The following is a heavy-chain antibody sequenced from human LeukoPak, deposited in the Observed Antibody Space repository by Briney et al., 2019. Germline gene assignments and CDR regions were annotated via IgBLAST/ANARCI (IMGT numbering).Heavy chain of an antibody. D-gene: IGHD3-3*01. V-gene: IGHV4-59*08. CDR2: IYYSGST. CDR3: ARQQYYDFWSGPGGMDV. J-gene: IGHJ6*02. Sequence: SETLSLTCTVSGGSISSYYWSWIRQPPGKGLEWIGYIYYSGSTNYNPSLKSRVTTSVDTSKNQFSLKLSSVTAADTAVYYCARQQYYDFWSGPGGMDVWGQGTTVTVSS. CDR1: GGSISSYY.